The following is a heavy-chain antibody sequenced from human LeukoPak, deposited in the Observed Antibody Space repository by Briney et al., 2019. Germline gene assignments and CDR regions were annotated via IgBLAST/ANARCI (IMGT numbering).Heavy chain of an antibody. CDR1: GGTFSSYA. J-gene: IGHJ5*02. Sequence: ASVKVSCKASGGTFSSYAISWVRQAPGQGLEWMGGIIPIFGTANYAQKFQGRVTITADESTSTAYMELSSLRSEDTAVYYCATAYCGGDCFRGWFDPWGQGTLVTVSS. V-gene: IGHV1-69*13. D-gene: IGHD2-21*02. CDR2: IIPIFGTA. CDR3: ATAYCGGDCFRGWFDP.